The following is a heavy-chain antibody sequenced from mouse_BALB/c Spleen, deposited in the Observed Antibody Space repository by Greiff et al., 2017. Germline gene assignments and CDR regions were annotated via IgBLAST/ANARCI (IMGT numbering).Heavy chain of an antibody. J-gene: IGHJ2*01. V-gene: IGHV5-6*01. CDR1: GFTFSSYG. CDR2: ISSGGSYT. Sequence: EVQLVESGGDLVKPGGSLKLSCAASGFTFSSYGMSWVRQTPDKRLEWVATISSGGSYTYYPDSVTGRFTISRDNAKNTLYLQMSSLKSEDTAMYYCARRNYFDYWGQGTTLTVSS. CDR3: ARRNYFDY.